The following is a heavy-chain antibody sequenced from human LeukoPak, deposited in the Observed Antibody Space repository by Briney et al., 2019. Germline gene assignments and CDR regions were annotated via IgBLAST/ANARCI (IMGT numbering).Heavy chain of an antibody. CDR2: INHSGST. J-gene: IGHJ1*01. CDR3: ARGRDRLRYSSSSSEYFQH. V-gene: IGHV4-34*01. CDR1: GGSFSGYY. D-gene: IGHD6-6*01. Sequence: SETLSLTCAVYGGSFSGYYWSRIRQPPGKGLEWIGEINHSGSTNYNPSLKSRVTISVDTPKNQFSLKLSSVTAADTAVYYCARGRDRLRYSSSSSEYFQHWGQGTLVTVSS.